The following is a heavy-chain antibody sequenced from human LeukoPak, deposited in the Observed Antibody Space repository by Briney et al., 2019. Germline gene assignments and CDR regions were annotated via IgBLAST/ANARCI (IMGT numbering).Heavy chain of an antibody. Sequence: GGSLRLSCAASGFTFGSDWMHWVRQAPGKGREWVSRMNSDGSSISYADSVKGRFTISRDNAKNTLYLQMNSLRAEDTAVYYCARVGYYDSSGYYAYLQHWGQGTLVTVSS. J-gene: IGHJ1*01. CDR2: MNSDGSSI. D-gene: IGHD3-22*01. CDR3: ARVGYYDSSGYYAYLQH. V-gene: IGHV3-74*01. CDR1: GFTFGSDW.